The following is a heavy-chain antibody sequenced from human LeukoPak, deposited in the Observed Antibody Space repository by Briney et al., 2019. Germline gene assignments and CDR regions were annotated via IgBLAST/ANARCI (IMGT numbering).Heavy chain of an antibody. CDR3: ARGVAAAXXXXFDY. CDR2: XYYRSKWYN. J-gene: IGHJ4*02. Sequence: SQTLSLTCAISGDSVSSNSAAWNWIRQSPSRGLEWLXXXYYRSKWYNDYAVSVKSRITINPDTSKNQFSLQLNSVTPEDTAVXYCARGVAAAXXXXFDYWGQGTLVTVSS. V-gene: IGHV6-1*01. D-gene: IGHD6-13*01. CDR1: GDSVSSNSAA.